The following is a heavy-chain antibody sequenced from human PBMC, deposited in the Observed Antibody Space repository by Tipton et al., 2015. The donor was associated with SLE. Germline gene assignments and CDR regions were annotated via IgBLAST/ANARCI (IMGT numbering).Heavy chain of an antibody. CDR1: GGSFSGYY. J-gene: IGHJ6*03. D-gene: IGHD3-3*01. CDR3: ARGGGIRFLEWDYYYMDV. Sequence: TLSLTCAVYGGSFSGYYWSWIRQPPGKGLEWIGEINHSGSTNYNPSHKSRVTITVDTSKNQFSLKLSHVTAADTAVYYCARGGGIRFLEWDYYYMDVWGKGTTVTVSS. V-gene: IGHV4-34*01. CDR2: INHSGST.